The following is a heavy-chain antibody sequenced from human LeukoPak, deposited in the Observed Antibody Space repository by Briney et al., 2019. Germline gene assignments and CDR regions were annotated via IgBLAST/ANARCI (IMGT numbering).Heavy chain of an antibody. D-gene: IGHD5-12*01. CDR1: GFTVSSNY. Sequence: PGGSLRLSCAASGFTVSSNYMSWVRQAPGKGLEWVSVIYSGGSTYYADSVKGRFTISRDNSKNTLYLQMNSLRAEDTAVYYCARGGLEYSGYDGHAFDIWGQGTMVTVSS. V-gene: IGHV3-53*01. CDR3: ARGGLEYSGYDGHAFDI. J-gene: IGHJ3*02. CDR2: IYSGGST.